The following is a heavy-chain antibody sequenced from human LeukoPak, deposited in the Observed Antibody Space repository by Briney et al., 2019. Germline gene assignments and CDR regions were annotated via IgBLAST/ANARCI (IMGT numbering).Heavy chain of an antibody. Sequence: TSETLSLTCSVSGASVSSGHYYWGWFRQPPGKGLEWIGHMYYTGSTDYSPSLESRVTISLDTSKDHFSLNLASVTAADTAVYFCARVGSATQVDYWGQGTLVTVSS. CDR2: MYYTGST. CDR3: ARVGSATQVDY. CDR1: GASVSSGHYY. J-gene: IGHJ4*02. V-gene: IGHV4-61*03. D-gene: IGHD1-26*01.